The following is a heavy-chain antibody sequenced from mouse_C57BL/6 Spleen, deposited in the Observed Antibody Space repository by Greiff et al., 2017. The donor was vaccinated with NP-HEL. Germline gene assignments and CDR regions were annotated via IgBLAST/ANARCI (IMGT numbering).Heavy chain of an antibody. J-gene: IGHJ2*01. CDR2: IHPNSGST. Sequence: VQLQQPGAELVKPGASVKLSCKASGYTFTSYWMHWVKQRPGQGLEWIGMIHPNSGSTNYNEKFKSKATLTVDKSSSTAYMQLSSLTSEDSAVYYCARYYGSNYNYDYWGQGTTLTVSS. CDR1: GYTFTSYW. CDR3: ARYYGSNYNYDY. V-gene: IGHV1-64*01. D-gene: IGHD1-1*01.